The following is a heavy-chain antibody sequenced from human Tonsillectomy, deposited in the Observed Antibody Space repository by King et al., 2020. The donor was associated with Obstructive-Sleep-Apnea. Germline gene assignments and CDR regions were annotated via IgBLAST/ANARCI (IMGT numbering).Heavy chain of an antibody. V-gene: IGHV3-64D*06. D-gene: IGHD2/OR15-2a*01. CDR1: GLTFSRYG. J-gene: IGHJ2*01. CDR3: LSDGQCEV. Sequence: VQLVESGGGLVQPGGSLRLSCAASGLTFSRYGMHWVRQAPGKGLESVSAITSDGGGTYYADSVKGRFTISRDNSKNTLSLQMTSLRADDTAVYYCLSDGQCEVWGRGTLVTVSP. CDR2: ITSDGGGT.